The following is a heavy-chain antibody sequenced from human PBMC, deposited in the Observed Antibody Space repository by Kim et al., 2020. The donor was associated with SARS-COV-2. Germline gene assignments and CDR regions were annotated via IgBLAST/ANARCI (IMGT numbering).Heavy chain of an antibody. CDR1: GFTFSSYS. V-gene: IGHV3-48*04. J-gene: IGHJ3*02. D-gene: IGHD3-10*01. Sequence: GGSLRLSCAASGFTFSSYSMNWVRQAPGKGLEWVSYISSSSTIYYADSVKGRFTISRDNAKNSLYLQMNSLRAEDTAVYYCARFWVRGVIIHYGENAFDIWGQGTMVTVSS. CDR3: ARFWVRGVIIHYGENAFDI. CDR2: ISSSSTI.